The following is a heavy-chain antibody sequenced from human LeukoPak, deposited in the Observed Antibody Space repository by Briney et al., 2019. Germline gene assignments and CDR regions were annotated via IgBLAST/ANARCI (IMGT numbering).Heavy chain of an antibody. J-gene: IGHJ6*03. D-gene: IGHD3-3*01. Sequence: PSETLSLTCAVSGGSISSSNWWSWVRQPPGKGLEWIGEIYHSGSTNYNPSLKSRVTISVDKSKNQFSLKLSSVTAADTAVYYCAREGGAFGVVADYYYYYMDVWGKGTTVTVSS. V-gene: IGHV4-4*02. CDR2: IYHSGST. CDR1: GGSISSSNW. CDR3: AREGGAFGVVADYYYYYMDV.